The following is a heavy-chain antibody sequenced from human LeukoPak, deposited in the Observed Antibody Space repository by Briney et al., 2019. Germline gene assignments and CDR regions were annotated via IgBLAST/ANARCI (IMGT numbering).Heavy chain of an antibody. CDR1: GFTFSISW. CDR3: ARAAGRVDWLSPNWFDP. CDR2: IKEDGSQK. Sequence: GGSLRLSCVASGFTFSISWMNWVRQAPGKGLEWVASIKEDGSQKLCVDSVKGRFTISRDNAKNSLYLQMNSLRAEDTAVYYCARAAGRVDWLSPNWFDPWGQGTLVTVSS. D-gene: IGHD3-9*01. V-gene: IGHV3-7*05. J-gene: IGHJ5*02.